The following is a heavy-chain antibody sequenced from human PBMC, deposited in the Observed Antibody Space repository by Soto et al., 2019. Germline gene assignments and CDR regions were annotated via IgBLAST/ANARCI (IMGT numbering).Heavy chain of an antibody. CDR1: GGTFSSYT. CDR3: ARRESVVVVPAAMRDAFDI. J-gene: IGHJ3*02. Sequence: QDQLVQSGAEVKKPGSSVKVSCKASGGTFSSYTISWVRQAPGQGLEWMGRIIPILGIANYAQKFQGRVTITADKSTSTAYMELSSLRSEDTAVYYCARRESVVVVPAAMRDAFDIWGQGTMVTVSS. V-gene: IGHV1-69*02. CDR2: IIPILGIA. D-gene: IGHD2-2*01.